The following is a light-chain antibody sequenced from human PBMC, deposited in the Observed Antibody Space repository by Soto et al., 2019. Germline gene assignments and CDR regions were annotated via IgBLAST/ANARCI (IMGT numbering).Light chain of an antibody. J-gene: IGKJ1*01. CDR1: QSVSSY. Sequence: EIVLTQSPATLSLSPGERATLSCRASQSVSSYLAWYQQKPGQAPRLLIYDASNRATGIPARSSGSGSGTDFTLTISSLEPEDFAVDYCQQRRTFGQGTKVDI. V-gene: IGKV3-11*01. CDR3: QQRRT. CDR2: DAS.